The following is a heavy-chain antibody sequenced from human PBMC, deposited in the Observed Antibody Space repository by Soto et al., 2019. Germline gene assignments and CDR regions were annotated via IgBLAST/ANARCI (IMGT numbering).Heavy chain of an antibody. CDR3: ASVNCGGDCYFPFVLYAMDV. V-gene: IGHV3-30*01. CDR2: ISRDGSDQ. CDR1: GFSFSDYP. D-gene: IGHD2-21*02. J-gene: IGHJ6*02. Sequence: QVQLVESGGGVVQPGRSLRLSCAATGFSFSDYPMHWVRQAPGKGLDWVAVISRDGSDQYYADAVKGRFTISRDNSRNTLYLQMNSLRPQDTAMYYCASVNCGGDCYFPFVLYAMDVWGQGTTVTVS.